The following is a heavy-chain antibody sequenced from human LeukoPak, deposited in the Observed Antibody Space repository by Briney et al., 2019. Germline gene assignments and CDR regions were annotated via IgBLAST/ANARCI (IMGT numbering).Heavy chain of an antibody. CDR1: GYSISGSNY. Sequence: SDTLSLTCAVSGYSISGSNYWGWIRQPPGKGLERIGHIYYSGSIYYNPSLKSRVTMSVDTSKNQFSLKLSSVTAVDTAVYYCAKKATKGPNKAAFDIWGQGTMVTVSS. V-gene: IGHV4-28*05. D-gene: IGHD1/OR15-1a*01. J-gene: IGHJ3*02. CDR2: IYYSGSI. CDR3: AKKATKGPNKAAFDI.